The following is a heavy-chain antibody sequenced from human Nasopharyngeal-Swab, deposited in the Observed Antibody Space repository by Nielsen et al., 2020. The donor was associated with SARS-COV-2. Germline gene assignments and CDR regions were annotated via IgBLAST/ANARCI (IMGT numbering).Heavy chain of an antibody. CDR2: ISGSGATT. D-gene: IGHD2-15*01. CDR1: GFTFSTYA. J-gene: IGHJ4*02. Sequence: GGSLRLSCAASGFTFSTYAMTWVRQAPGEGLEWVSAISGSGATTFYADSVKGRFTISRDNAKNSLYLQMNSLRAEDTAVYYCARVGWWFHYYFDYWGQGTLSTVSS. V-gene: IGHV3-23*01. CDR3: ARVGWWFHYYFDY.